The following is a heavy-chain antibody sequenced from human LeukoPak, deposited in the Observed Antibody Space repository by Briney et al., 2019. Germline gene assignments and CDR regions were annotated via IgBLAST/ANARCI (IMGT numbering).Heavy chain of an antibody. J-gene: IGHJ4*02. CDR1: GFNFFTYG. D-gene: IGHD3-22*01. CDR2: IWYDGSNK. V-gene: IGHV3-33*06. Sequence: GRSLRLSCAASGFNFFTYGMHWVRQAPGKGLEWVAVIWYDGSNKYYADSVKGRFTISRDNSKNTLYLQMNSLRAEDTAVYYCAKTASPMIVVVIYYFDYWGQGTLVTVSS. CDR3: AKTASPMIVVVIYYFDY.